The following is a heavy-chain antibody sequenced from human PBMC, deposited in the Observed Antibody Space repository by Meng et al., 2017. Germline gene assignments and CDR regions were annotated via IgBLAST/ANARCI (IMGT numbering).Heavy chain of an antibody. V-gene: IGHV4-34*01. CDR3: ARVRRWAFDI. J-gene: IGHJ3*02. CDR2: INHSGST. Sequence: QLHLQQGARGLLNPSETLSLTCAVYGGSFSGYYWSWIRQPPGKGLEWIGEINHSGSTNYNPSLKSRVTISVDTSKNQFSLKLSSVTAADTAVYYCARVRRWAFDIWGQGTMVTVSS. CDR1: GGSFSGYY. D-gene: IGHD3-10*01.